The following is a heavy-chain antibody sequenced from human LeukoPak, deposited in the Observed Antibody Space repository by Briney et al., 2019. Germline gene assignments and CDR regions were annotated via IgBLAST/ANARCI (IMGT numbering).Heavy chain of an antibody. CDR3: AKDNRYYDFWSGYARYYYYYMDV. V-gene: IGHV3-23*01. CDR2: ISGSGGTT. CDR1: GFTFNNYA. J-gene: IGHJ6*03. D-gene: IGHD3-3*01. Sequence: PGGSLRLSCAASGFTFNNYAMSWVRQAPGKGLEWVSAISGSGGTTYYADSVKGRFTFSRDNSKNTLYLQMNSLRAEDTAVYYCAKDNRYYDFWSGYARYYYYYMDVWGKGTTVTVSS.